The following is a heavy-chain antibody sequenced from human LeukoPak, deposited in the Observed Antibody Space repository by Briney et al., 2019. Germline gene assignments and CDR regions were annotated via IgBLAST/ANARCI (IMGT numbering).Heavy chain of an antibody. CDR3: AKEARRYFDWLSIPDLYYFDY. Sequence: GGSLRLSCAASGFTFSSYAMSWVRQAPGKGLEWVSAISGSGGSTYYADSVKGRFTISRDNSKNTQYLQMNSLRAEDTAVYYCAKEARRYFDWLSIPDLYYFDYWGQGTLVTVSS. D-gene: IGHD3-9*01. CDR1: GFTFSSYA. J-gene: IGHJ4*02. V-gene: IGHV3-23*01. CDR2: ISGSGGST.